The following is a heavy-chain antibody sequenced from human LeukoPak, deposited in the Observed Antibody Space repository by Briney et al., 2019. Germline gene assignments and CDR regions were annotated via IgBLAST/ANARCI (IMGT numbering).Heavy chain of an antibody. V-gene: IGHV4-34*01. J-gene: IGHJ5*02. D-gene: IGHD3-16*02. CDR2: INHSGST. CDR3: ARESRYDYVWGSYRRYNWFDP. Sequence: PSETLSLTCAVYGGSFSGYYWSWIRQPPGKGLEWIGEINHSGSTNYNPSLKSRVTISVDTSKNQFSLKLSSVTAADTAVYYCARESRYDYVWGSYRRYNWFDPWGQGTLVTVSS. CDR1: GGSFSGYY.